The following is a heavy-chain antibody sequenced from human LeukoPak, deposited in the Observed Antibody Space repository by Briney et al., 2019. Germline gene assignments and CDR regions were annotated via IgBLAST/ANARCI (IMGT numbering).Heavy chain of an antibody. CDR2: INPSGGST. CDR3: ARDSGAAKGYYYYYMDV. J-gene: IGHJ6*03. V-gene: IGHV1-46*01. D-gene: IGHD3-10*01. Sequence: GASEKVSCKESGYTFTSYYMHWVRQAPGQGLEWMGRINPSGGSTSYAQKFQGRVTMTRDTSTSTVYMELSSLRSEDTAVYYCARDSGAAKGYYYYYMDVWGKGTTVTVSS. CDR1: GYTFTSYY.